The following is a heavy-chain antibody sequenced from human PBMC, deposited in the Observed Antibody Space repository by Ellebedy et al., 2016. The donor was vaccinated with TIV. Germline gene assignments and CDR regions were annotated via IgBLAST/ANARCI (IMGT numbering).Heavy chain of an antibody. CDR3: AGGQGVVPDLYYCDY. V-gene: IGHV1-69*13. CDR2: IMPIFGKT. J-gene: IGHJ4*02. D-gene: IGHD3-3*01. Sequence: AASVKVSCKASGGTFSSSAMSWVRQAPGQGLEWMGGIMPIFGKTKYSQKFQDRVTITGDESTGTAYMELSSLRSDDTAVYYCAGGQGVVPDLYYCDYWGQGTQVTVSS. CDR1: GGTFSSSA.